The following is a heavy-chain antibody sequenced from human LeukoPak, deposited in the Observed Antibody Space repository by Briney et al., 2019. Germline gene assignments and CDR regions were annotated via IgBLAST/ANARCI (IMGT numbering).Heavy chain of an antibody. CDR3: ARDPYRFAFDI. D-gene: IGHD1-26*01. J-gene: IGHJ3*02. CDR2: INVDGTAE. CDR1: GFSFSTIY. V-gene: IGHV3-7*03. Sequence: GGSLRLSCAASGFSFSTIYMSWVRQTPGQGLEWVANINVDGTAEYYVDSVKGRFTISRDNAKNSLYLQMNSLRAEDTAVYYCARDPYRFAFDIWGQGTVVLGSS.